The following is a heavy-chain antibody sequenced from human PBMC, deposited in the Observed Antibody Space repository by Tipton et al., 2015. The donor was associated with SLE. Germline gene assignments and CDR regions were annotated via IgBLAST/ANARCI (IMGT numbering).Heavy chain of an antibody. CDR1: GGSFSGYY. CDR3: VGSTAGGFFDY. J-gene: IGHJ4*02. D-gene: IGHD2-2*01. CDR2: INHSGST. V-gene: IGHV4-34*01. Sequence: TLSLTCAVYGGSFSGYYWSWIRQPPGKGLEWIGEINHSGSTNYNPSLKSRVTISVDTSKNQFSLKLGSVTAADTSVYYCVGSTAGGFFDYWGPGTLVTVSS.